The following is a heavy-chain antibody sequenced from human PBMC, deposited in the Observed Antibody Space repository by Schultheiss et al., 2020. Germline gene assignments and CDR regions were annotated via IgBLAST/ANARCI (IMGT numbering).Heavy chain of an antibody. D-gene: IGHD1-26*01. CDR3: ARALGATPAGGLLGMDV. J-gene: IGHJ6*02. CDR2: IMPMFNTA. CDR1: GGTFSSYA. Sequence: SVKVSCKASGGTFSSYAINWVRQAPGQGLEWMGGIMPMFNTAYYAQNFQGRVTITADKSTTTAYMELISLRSQDTAVYFCARALGATPAGGLLGMDVWGQGTTVTVS. V-gene: IGHV1-69*06.